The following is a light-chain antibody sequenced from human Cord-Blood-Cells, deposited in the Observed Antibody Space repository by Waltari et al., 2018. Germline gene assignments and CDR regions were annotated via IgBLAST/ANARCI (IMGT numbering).Light chain of an antibody. CDR1: QSISSW. CDR3: QQYNSYST. J-gene: IGKJ1*01. CDR2: KAS. V-gene: IGKV1-5*03. Sequence: DIQMTQSPSPLPDSVGDRVTITCRASQSISSWLAWYQQKPGKAPKLLIYKASSLESGVPSRFSGSGSGTEFTLTSSSLQPDDFATYYCQQYNSYSTFGQGTKVEIK.